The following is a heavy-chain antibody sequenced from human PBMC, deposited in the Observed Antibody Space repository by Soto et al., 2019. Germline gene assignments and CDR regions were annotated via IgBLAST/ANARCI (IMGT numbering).Heavy chain of an antibody. V-gene: IGHV4-30-4*01. J-gene: IGHJ5*02. CDR1: GGSISSGDYY. D-gene: IGHD7-27*01. CDR3: ARDPYPGNWFDP. Sequence: SETLSLTCTVSGGSISSGDYYWSWIRQPPGKGLEWIGYIYYSGSTYYNPSLKSRVTISVDTSKNQFSLKLSSVTAADTAVYYCARDPYPGNWFDPWGQGTLVTVSS. CDR2: IYYSGST.